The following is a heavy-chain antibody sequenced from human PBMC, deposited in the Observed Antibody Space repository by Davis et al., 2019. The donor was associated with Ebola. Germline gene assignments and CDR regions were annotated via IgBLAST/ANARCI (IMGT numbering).Heavy chain of an antibody. Sequence: PSETLSLTCTVSGGSIGRYYWSWIRQPPGKGLEWIGYIYYSGSTKYNPSLQSRVTISVDRSKNQISLKLSSVTAADTAVSYCARGGLCNGGHCYWWFDFWGQGTLVTVSS. CDR2: IYYSGST. D-gene: IGHD2-21*02. J-gene: IGHJ4*02. CDR3: ARGGLCNGGHCYWWFDF. CDR1: GGSIGRYY. V-gene: IGHV4-59*01.